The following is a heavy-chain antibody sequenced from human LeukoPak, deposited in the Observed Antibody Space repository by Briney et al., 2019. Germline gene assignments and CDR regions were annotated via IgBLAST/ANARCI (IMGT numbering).Heavy chain of an antibody. V-gene: IGHV3-21*01. CDR2: ISSSSSYI. D-gene: IGHD6-19*01. CDR3: ARDSSGWYGDDY. CDR1: GFTFSSYE. Sequence: PGGSLRLSCAASGFTFSSYEMNWVRQAPGKGLEWVSSISSSSSYIYYADSVKGRFTISRDNAKNSLYLQMNSLRAEDTAVYYCARDSSGWYGDDYWGQGTLVTVSS. J-gene: IGHJ4*02.